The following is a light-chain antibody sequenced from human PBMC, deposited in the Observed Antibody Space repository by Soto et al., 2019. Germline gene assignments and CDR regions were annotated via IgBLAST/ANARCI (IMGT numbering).Light chain of an antibody. CDR1: SSNIGAGYD. Sequence: QSVLTQPPSVPGAPGQRVTISCTGSSSNIGAGYDVHWYQQLPGTAPKLLIYGNSNRPSGVPDRFSGSKSGTSASLAITGLQAEDEADYYCQSYDSSLSGWRVFGTGTKVTVL. V-gene: IGLV1-40*01. CDR3: QSYDSSLSGWRV. CDR2: GNS. J-gene: IGLJ1*01.